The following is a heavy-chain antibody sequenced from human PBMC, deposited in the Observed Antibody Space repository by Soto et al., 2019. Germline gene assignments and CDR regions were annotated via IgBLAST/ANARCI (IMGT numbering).Heavy chain of an antibody. CDR1: GFTFSSYE. CDR3: ARAYCSSTSCYYFYGMDV. Sequence: LRLSCAASGFTFSSYEMNWVRQAPGKGLEWVSYISRSGTTIYYADSVKGRFTISRDNAKNSLYLQMNSLRAEDTAVYYCARAYCSSTSCYYFYGMDVWGQGXTVTVSS. J-gene: IGHJ6*02. CDR2: ISRSGTTI. D-gene: IGHD2-2*01. V-gene: IGHV3-48*03.